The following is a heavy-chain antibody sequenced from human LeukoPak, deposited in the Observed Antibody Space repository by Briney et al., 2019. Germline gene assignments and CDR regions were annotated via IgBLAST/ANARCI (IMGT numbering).Heavy chain of an antibody. CDR2: ISSSSSTI. CDR3: ARVAVVRGVIPAYYFDY. CDR1: GFTFSSYS. Sequence: TGGSLRLSCAASGFTFSSYSMNWVRQAPGKGLEWVSYISSSSSTIYYADSVKGRFTISRDNAKNSLYLQMNSLRAEDTAVYYCARVAVVRGVIPAYYFDYWGQGTLVTVSS. J-gene: IGHJ4*02. D-gene: IGHD3-10*01. V-gene: IGHV3-48*01.